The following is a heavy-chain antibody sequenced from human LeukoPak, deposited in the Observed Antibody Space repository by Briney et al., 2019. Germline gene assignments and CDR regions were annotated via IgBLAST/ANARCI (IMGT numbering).Heavy chain of an antibody. J-gene: IGHJ5*02. CDR2: IYYSGST. V-gene: IGHV4-39*01. CDR3: ARHEYSGSYYGLSWFDP. Sequence: SETLSLTCTVSGGSISSSGYYWGWIRQPPGKGLEWIASIYYSGSTYYNPSLKSRVTVSVDTSKNQLSLKLSSLTSADTAVYYCARHEYSGSYYGLSWFDPWGQGTLVTVSS. CDR1: GGSISSSGYY. D-gene: IGHD1-26*01.